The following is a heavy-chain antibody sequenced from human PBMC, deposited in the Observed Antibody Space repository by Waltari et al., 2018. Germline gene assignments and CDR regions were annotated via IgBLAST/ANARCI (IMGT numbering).Heavy chain of an antibody. CDR2: ISGSGGST. V-gene: IGHV3-23*01. CDR1: GFTFSSYA. CDR3: AKDLTEYSGYGGYFDY. Sequence: EVQLLESGGGLVQPGGSLRLSCAASGFTFSSYAMSWVRQAPGKGLEWVSAISGSGGSTYYADSVKGRFTISRDNSKNTLYLQMNSLRAEDTAVYYCAKDLTEYSGYGGYFDYWGQGTLVTVSS. D-gene: IGHD5-12*01. J-gene: IGHJ4*02.